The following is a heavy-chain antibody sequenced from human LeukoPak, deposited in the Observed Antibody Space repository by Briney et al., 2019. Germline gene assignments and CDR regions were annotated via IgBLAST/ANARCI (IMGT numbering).Heavy chain of an antibody. Sequence: GGSLRLSCAASGFTFSSYWMSWVRQAPGKGLEWVANIKQDGSEKYYVDSVKGRFTISRDNAKNSLYLQMNSLRAEDTAVYYCARVMVRGAMRGGVDYWGQGTLVTVSS. V-gene: IGHV3-7*04. CDR3: ARVMVRGAMRGGVDY. J-gene: IGHJ4*02. CDR1: GFTFSSYW. CDR2: IKQDGSEK. D-gene: IGHD3-10*01.